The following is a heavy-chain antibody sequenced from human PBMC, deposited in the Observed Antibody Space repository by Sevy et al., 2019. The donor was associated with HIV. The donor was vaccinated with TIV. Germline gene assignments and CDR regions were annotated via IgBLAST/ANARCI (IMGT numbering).Heavy chain of an antibody. CDR1: GFTFSSYS. D-gene: IGHD5-12*01. CDR2: ISSSSSYI. J-gene: IGHJ6*02. CDR3: ARAGGAERGYSGYELYYYYGMDV. Sequence: GGSLRLSCAASGFTFSSYSMNWVRQAPGKGLECVSSISSSSSYIYYADSVKGRFTISRDNAKNSLYLQMNSLRAEDTAVYYCARAGGAERGYSGYELYYYYGMDVWGQGTTVTVSS. V-gene: IGHV3-21*01.